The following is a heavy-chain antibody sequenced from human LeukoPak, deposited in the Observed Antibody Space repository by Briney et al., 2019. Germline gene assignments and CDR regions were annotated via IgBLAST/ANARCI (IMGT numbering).Heavy chain of an antibody. J-gene: IGHJ5*02. Sequence: VKVSCXGSGYTFSNYGINWVRQAPGQGLEWMGWVSVHNGNRNYAQKVRDRVRMTTDRSTSTAYMEMRRLRSDDKAVYYCARERIEVXXGWFDPWGXGTLVTVSS. CDR3: ARERIEVXXGWFDP. CDR2: VSVHNGNR. CDR1: GYTFSNYG. D-gene: IGHD2/OR15-2a*01. V-gene: IGHV1-18*01.